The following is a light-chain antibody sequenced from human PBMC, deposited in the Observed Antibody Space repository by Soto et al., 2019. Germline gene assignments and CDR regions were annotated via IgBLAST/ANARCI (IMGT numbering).Light chain of an antibody. CDR3: CSYAGSFFV. CDR2: DVS. V-gene: IGLV2-8*01. CDR1: SSDVGAYNY. J-gene: IGLJ1*01. Sequence: QSALTQPPSASGSPGQSVTISCTGTSSDVGAYNYVSWYQQHPGKAPKLVIYDVSKRPSGVPDRFSGSKSGNAASLTISGLQAEDEADYSCCSYAGSFFVFGTGTKVTVL.